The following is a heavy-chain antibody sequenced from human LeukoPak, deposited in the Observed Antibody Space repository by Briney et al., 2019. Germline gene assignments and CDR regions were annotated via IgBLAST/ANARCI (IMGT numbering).Heavy chain of an antibody. J-gene: IGHJ4*02. CDR1: GYTFTDYY. Sequence: VASVKVSCKASGYTFTDYYLHWLRQAPAQGLEWMGWINPNSGGTNYAQKFQGRVTMTRDTSINTAYMELSRLTSDDTAVYYCARDGALDYWGQGAPVIVSS. CDR3: ARDGALDY. V-gene: IGHV1-2*02. CDR2: INPNSGGT. D-gene: IGHD1-26*01.